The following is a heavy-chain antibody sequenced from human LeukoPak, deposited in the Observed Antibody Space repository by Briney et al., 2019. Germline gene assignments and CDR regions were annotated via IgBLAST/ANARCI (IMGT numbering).Heavy chain of an antibody. CDR2: IKEDGSER. D-gene: IGHD3-3*01. Sequence: PGGSLRLSCEGSAFIFSGHWMNWVRQTPGKGLEWVASIKEDGSERQYVDSVKGRFTISRDNAKNSLYLQMNSLRDEDTAVYFCARDSGVDAHIDYWGQGTLVTVSS. J-gene: IGHJ4*02. CDR1: AFIFSGHW. CDR3: ARDSGVDAHIDY. V-gene: IGHV3-7*01.